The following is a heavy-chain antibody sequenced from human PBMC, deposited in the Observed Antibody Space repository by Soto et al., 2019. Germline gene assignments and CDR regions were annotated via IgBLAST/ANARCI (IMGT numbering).Heavy chain of an antibody. V-gene: IGHV3-30-3*01. CDR2: ISSDGNHK. CDR1: GFTVGAYT. D-gene: IGHD1-26*01. Sequence: QVQLEESGGGVVQPGRSLRVSCAASGFTVGAYTMHWVRQAPGKGLEWVAVISSDGNHKYYTDSVKGRFTISRDTSTNTLFLQMNSLRPEDTAVYYCTRWEQPLFDYWGQGTLVTVSS. CDR3: TRWEQPLFDY. J-gene: IGHJ4*02.